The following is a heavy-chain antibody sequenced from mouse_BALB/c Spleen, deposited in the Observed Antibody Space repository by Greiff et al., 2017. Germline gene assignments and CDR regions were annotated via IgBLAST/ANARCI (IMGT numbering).Heavy chain of an antibody. CDR1: GYSITSDYA. CDR3: ARGEPRYYRSFAY. V-gene: IGHV3-2*02. D-gene: IGHD2-12*01. CDR2: ISYSGST. Sequence: EVQLQESGPGLVKPSQSLSLTCTVTGYSITSDYAWNWIRQFPGNKLEWMGYISYSGSTSYNPSLKSRISITRDTSKNQFFLQLNSVTTEDTATYYCARGEPRYYRSFAYWGQGTLVTVSA. J-gene: IGHJ3*01.